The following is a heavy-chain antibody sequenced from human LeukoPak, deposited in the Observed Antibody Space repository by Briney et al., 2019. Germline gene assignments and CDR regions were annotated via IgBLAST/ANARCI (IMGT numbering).Heavy chain of an antibody. CDR2: MNPNSGNT. J-gene: IGHJ6*02. Sequence: ASVKVSCKASGYTFTSYDINWVRQATGQGLEWMGWMNPNSGNTGYAQKFQGRVTMTRNTSISTAYMELSSLRSEDTAVYYCARGPSQQLVRGAEYYYYYGMDVWGQGTTVTVSS. CDR3: ARGPSQQLVRGAEYYYYYGMDV. D-gene: IGHD6-13*01. V-gene: IGHV1-8*01. CDR1: GYTFTSYD.